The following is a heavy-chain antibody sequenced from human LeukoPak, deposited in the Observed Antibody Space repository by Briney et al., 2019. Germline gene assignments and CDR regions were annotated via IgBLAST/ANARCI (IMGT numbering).Heavy chain of an antibody. D-gene: IGHD1-26*01. J-gene: IGHJ5*02. V-gene: IGHV4-39*01. CDR1: GGSTTSSSYY. Sequence: SETLSLTCTVSGGSTTSSSYYWAWIRQPPGKGPERIADVYYTGKTYYNPSLRSRLTISLDTSKNQFSLRVTSVTATDTAVYYCARRPGSRTNWFDPWGQGTLVIVSS. CDR2: VYYTGKT. CDR3: ARRPGSRTNWFDP.